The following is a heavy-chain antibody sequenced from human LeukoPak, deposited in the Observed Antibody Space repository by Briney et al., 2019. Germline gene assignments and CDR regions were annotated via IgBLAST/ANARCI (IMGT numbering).Heavy chain of an antibody. Sequence: GRSLRLSCAASGFLFSSYAIHWVRQAPGKGLEWVAVISYDGSNKNYADSVKGRFTISRDSSENTLYLQMNSLRVEDTAVYYCARVGYYSSGPFSYFDYWGQGTLVTVSS. CDR2: ISYDGSNK. V-gene: IGHV3-30-3*01. D-gene: IGHD3-10*01. J-gene: IGHJ4*02. CDR1: GFLFSSYA. CDR3: ARVGYYSSGPFSYFDY.